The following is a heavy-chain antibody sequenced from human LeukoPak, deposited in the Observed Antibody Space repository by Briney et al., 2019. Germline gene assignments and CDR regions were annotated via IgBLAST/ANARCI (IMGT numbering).Heavy chain of an antibody. CDR2: NCSGGST. CDR1: GFTVSSNY. V-gene: IGHV3-66*01. CDR3: ARSGGGSSWSLGY. J-gene: IGHJ4*02. D-gene: IGHD6-13*01. Sequence: GGSLRLSCAASGFTVSSNYMSWVRQAPGKGLEWVSVNCSGGSTYYADSVKGRFTISRDNSKNTLYLQMNSLRAEDTAVYYCARSGGGSSWSLGYWGQGTLVTVSS.